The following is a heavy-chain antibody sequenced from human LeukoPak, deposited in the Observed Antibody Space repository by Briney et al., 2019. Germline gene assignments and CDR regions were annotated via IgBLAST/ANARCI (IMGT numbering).Heavy chain of an antibody. CDR2: VFHSGST. D-gene: IGHD2-21*02. J-gene: IGHJ3*01. CDR1: GGSIGRYY. Sequence: SETLSLTCTVSGGSIGRYYWSWLRRPPGKGLEWLGYVFHSGSTKYNPSLKSRVTISLDKSKKQFSLKLTSVTATDTAVYFCARHEGHCSGGDCYSNAFDVWGQGTLVTVSS. V-gene: IGHV4-59*08. CDR3: ARHEGHCSGGDCYSNAFDV.